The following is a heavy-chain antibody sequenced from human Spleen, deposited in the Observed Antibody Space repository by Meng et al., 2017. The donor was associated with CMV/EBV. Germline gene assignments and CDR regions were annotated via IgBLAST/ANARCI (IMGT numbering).Heavy chain of an antibody. CDR3: ASRSGNSDRWYTEYFQH. D-gene: IGHD6-13*01. Sequence: ATFPTYGFTWVRQAPGQGLEWVGGLVPIFGTPTYAQKFRGRVTITADDSTSTAYMEVSSLTSEDTAVYFCASRSGNSDRWYTEYFQHWGQGTLVTVSS. CDR1: ATFPTYG. J-gene: IGHJ1*01. V-gene: IGHV1-69*01. CDR2: LVPIFGTP.